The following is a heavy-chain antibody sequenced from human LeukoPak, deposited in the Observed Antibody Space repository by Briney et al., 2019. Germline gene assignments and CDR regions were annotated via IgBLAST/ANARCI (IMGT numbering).Heavy chain of an antibody. D-gene: IGHD4-17*01. Sequence: PGGSLRLSCAASGFTVSSNYMSWVRQAPGKGLEWVSVIYSGGSTYYADSVKGRFTISRDNSKNTLYLQMNSLRAEDTAVYYCARGPGYGDYLGFDPWGQGTLVTVSS. V-gene: IGHV3-66*01. CDR3: ARGPGYGDYLGFDP. CDR2: IYSGGST. J-gene: IGHJ5*02. CDR1: GFTVSSNY.